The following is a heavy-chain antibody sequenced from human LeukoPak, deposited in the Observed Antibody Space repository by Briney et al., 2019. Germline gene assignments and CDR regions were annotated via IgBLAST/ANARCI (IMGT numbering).Heavy chain of an antibody. D-gene: IGHD3-22*01. CDR1: GYTFTSYG. CDR2: ISAYNGNT. CDR3: ARDFSYYYDSSGYYDC. V-gene: IGHV1-18*01. Sequence: ASVKVSCKASGYTFTSYGISWVRQAPGQGLEWMGWISAYNGNTNYAQKLQGRVTMTTDTSTSTAYMELRSLRSDDTAVYYCARDFSYYYDSSGYYDCWGQGTLVTVSS. J-gene: IGHJ4*02.